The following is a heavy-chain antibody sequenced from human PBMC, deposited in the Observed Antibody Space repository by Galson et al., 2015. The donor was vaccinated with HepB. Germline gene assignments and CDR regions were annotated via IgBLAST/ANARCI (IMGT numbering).Heavy chain of an antibody. CDR1: GGSFSGYY. V-gene: IGHV4-34*01. D-gene: IGHD3-3*01. CDR2: INHSGST. J-gene: IGHJ4*02. CDR3: ATNSGMGYYDFWSGYYSYFDY. Sequence: SETLSLTCAVYGGSFSGYYWSWIRQPPGKGLEWIGEINHSGSTNYNPSLKSRVTISVDTSKNQFSLKLSSVTAADTAVYYCATNSGMGYYDFWSGYYSYFDYWGQGTLVTVSS.